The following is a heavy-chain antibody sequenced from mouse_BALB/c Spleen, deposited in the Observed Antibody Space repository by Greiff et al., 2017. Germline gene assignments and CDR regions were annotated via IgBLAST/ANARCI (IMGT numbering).Heavy chain of an antibody. D-gene: IGHD2-3*01. Sequence: EVKVVESGGGLVQPGGSLRLSCATSGFTFSDFYMEWVRQPPGKRLEWIAASRNKANDYTTEYSASVKGRFIVSRDTYQSILYLQMNALRAEDTAIYYCARDVYDGYYGFAYWGQGTLVTVSA. CDR1: GFTFSDFY. J-gene: IGHJ3*01. V-gene: IGHV7-1*02. CDR3: ARDVYDGYYGFAY. CDR2: SRNKANDYTT.